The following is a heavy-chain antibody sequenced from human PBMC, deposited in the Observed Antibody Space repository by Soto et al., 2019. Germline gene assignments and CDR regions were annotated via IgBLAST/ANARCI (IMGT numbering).Heavy chain of an antibody. CDR1: GGSISSYY. D-gene: IGHD3-16*02. V-gene: IGHV4-59*01. CDR2: IYYSGST. CDR3: ARGAGGAFGGVIVLPPYFDY. Sequence: PSETLSLTCTVSGGSISSYYWSWIRQPPGKGLEWIGYIYYSGSTNYNPSLKSRVTISVDTSKNQFSLKLSSVTAADTAVYYCARGAGGAFGGVIVLPPYFDYWGQGTLVTVSS. J-gene: IGHJ4*02.